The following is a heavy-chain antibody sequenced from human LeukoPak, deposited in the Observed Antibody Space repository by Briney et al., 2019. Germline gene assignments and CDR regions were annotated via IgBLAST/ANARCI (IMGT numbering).Heavy chain of an antibody. CDR1: GGSNSSYY. CDR3: ARGRFLDAFDI. V-gene: IGHV4-59*01. D-gene: IGHD3-3*01. CDR2: IYYSGST. J-gene: IGHJ3*02. Sequence: PSETLSLTCTVSGGSNSSYYWSWIRQPPGKGLEWIGYIYYSGSTKYKPSLKSRVTISVDTSKNQFSLKLSSVTAADTAVYYCARGRFLDAFDIWGQGTMVTVSS.